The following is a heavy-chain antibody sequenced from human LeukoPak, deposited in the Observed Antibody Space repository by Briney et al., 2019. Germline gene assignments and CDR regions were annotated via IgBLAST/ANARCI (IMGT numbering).Heavy chain of an antibody. V-gene: IGHV4-39*07. CDR2: INYSGST. J-gene: IGHJ4*02. CDR3: ARDLGYCSSTSCYTQGFDY. D-gene: IGHD2-2*02. Sequence: SETLSLTCTVSGGSISSSSYYWGWIRQPPGKGLEWIGSINYSGSTYYNPSLKSRVTISVDTSKNQFSLKMSSVTAADTAVYYCARDLGYCSSTSCYTQGFDYWGQGTLVIVSS. CDR1: GGSISSSSYY.